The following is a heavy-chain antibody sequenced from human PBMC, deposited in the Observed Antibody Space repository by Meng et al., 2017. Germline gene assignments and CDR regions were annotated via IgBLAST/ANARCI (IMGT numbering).Heavy chain of an antibody. V-gene: IGHV3-30*04. CDR2: MSNEGSEK. CDR3: AKETSDSSAFYRYDI. D-gene: IGHD3-22*01. CDR1: GFFVSRYA. Sequence: GFFVSRYAMHWVRQAPGKGLEWVAVMSNEGSEKYYADSVKGRFTISRDNSKNTLYLQMDSLRAEDTAVYYCAKETSDSSAFYRYDIWGQGSLVTVSS. J-gene: IGHJ4*02.